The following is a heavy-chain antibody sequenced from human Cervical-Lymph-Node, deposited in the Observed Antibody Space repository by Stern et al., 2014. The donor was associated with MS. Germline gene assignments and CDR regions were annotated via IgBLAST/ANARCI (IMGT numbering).Heavy chain of an antibody. CDR3: ARGSTVVTDYFDY. Sequence: QVQLVQSGAEVKKPGSSVKVSCKASGGTFSSYAINWVRQAPGQGLEWMGGIIPLFGTANYAQKFQGRVTLTAAESTSTAYMERGSLRSEDTALYYRARGSTVVTDYFDYRGQGTLVTVSS. CDR2: IIPLFGTA. V-gene: IGHV1-69*01. CDR1: GGTFSSYA. J-gene: IGHJ4*02. D-gene: IGHD4-23*01.